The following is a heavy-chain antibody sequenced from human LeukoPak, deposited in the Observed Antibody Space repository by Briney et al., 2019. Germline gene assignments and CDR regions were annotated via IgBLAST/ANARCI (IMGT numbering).Heavy chain of an antibody. V-gene: IGHV3-23*01. CDR1: GFTFSSYT. Sequence: GGSLRLSCAASGFTFSSYTMNWVRQAPGRGLEWVSGISGSGTNTYYADSVKGRFTISRDNSKNTLYLQMNSLRAEDTAVYYCAKTHSSSWLFDYWGQGTLVTVSS. CDR3: AKTHSSSWLFDY. J-gene: IGHJ4*02. CDR2: ISGSGTNT. D-gene: IGHD6-13*01.